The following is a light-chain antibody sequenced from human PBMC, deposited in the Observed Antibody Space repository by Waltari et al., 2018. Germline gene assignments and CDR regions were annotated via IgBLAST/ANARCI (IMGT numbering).Light chain of an antibody. Sequence: QSALTQPASVSGSPGQSITISCTGSSSDVGHYDFVSWYQQYPGKAPKVIIYEVNKRPAGVSGRFSGSKSSNTASLTISWLQPEDEADYHCCSYATRNTPVAFGGGTKVTLL. CDR3: CSYATRNTPVA. CDR2: EVN. V-gene: IGLV2-23*02. CDR1: SSDVGHYDF. J-gene: IGLJ2*01.